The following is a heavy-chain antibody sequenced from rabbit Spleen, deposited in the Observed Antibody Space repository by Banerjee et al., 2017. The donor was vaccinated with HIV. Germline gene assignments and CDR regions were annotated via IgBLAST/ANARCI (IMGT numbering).Heavy chain of an antibody. CDR2: IYPGSGST. CDR3: ARAGASQYGYPYNL. D-gene: IGHD6-1*01. Sequence: QSLEESGGGLVQPEGSLTLTCTASGFSFSSSYYMCWVRQAPGKGLEWIGCIYPGSGSTYYASWAKGRVTISKTSSTTVTLQMTSLTAADTATYFCARAGASQYGYPYNLWGPGTLVTVS. CDR1: GFSFSSSYY. J-gene: IGHJ4*01. V-gene: IGHV1S40*01.